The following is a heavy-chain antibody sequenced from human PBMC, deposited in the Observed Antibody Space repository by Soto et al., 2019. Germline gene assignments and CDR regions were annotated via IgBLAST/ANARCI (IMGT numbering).Heavy chain of an antibody. CDR3: ARDGTLYDSSGYYYLY. D-gene: IGHD3-22*01. V-gene: IGHV1-69*13. Sequence: ASVNVSCKASGGTFSRYAINWVRQAPGQGLEWMGGIIPMFGTANYAQKFQGRVTITADESTNTGYMELRSLISEDTAVYYCARDGTLYDSSGYYYLYWGQGTLVTV. J-gene: IGHJ4*02. CDR2: IIPMFGTA. CDR1: GGTFSRYA.